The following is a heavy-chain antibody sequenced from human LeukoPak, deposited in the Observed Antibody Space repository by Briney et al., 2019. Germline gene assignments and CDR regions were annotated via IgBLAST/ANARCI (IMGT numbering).Heavy chain of an antibody. Sequence: GSLRLSCAAPGFTFSSYSMSWVRQAPGKGLEWVSTFSGTGEITYYADSVKGRFTISRDTSKNTLHLQMNSLRAEDTAVYYCATWPGGWYGEDSWGQGTLVTASS. CDR3: ATWPGGWYGEDS. CDR2: FSGTGEIT. CDR1: GFTFSSYS. V-gene: IGHV3-23*01. D-gene: IGHD6-19*01. J-gene: IGHJ4*02.